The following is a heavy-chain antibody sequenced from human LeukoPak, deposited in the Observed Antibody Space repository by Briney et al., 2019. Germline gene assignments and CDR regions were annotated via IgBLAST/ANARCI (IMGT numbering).Heavy chain of an antibody. D-gene: IGHD4-23*01. CDR1: GGSISSGPYF. J-gene: IGHJ3*02. Sequence: PSQTLSLTCSVSGGSISSGPYFWSWIRQPPGKGLEWIGYIYYSGSTYYNPSLKGRVTMSVDTSKNQFSLKLSSVTAADTAVYYCARHYYGGSGAFDIWGQGTMVTVSS. CDR2: IYYSGST. V-gene: IGHV4-30-4*07. CDR3: ARHYYGGSGAFDI.